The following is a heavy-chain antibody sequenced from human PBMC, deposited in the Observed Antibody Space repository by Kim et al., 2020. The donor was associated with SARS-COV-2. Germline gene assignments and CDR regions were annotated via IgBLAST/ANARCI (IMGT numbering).Heavy chain of an antibody. CDR3: ARAKNMIVVVIGAFDI. CDR1: GGSISSGGYY. D-gene: IGHD3-22*01. CDR2: IYYSGST. Sequence: SETLSLTCTVSGGSISSGGYYWSWIRQHPGKGLEWLGYIYYSGSTYYNPSLKSRVTISVDTSKNQFSLKLSSVTAADTAVYYCARAKNMIVVVIGAFDIWGQGKMVTVSS. J-gene: IGHJ3*02. V-gene: IGHV4-31*03.